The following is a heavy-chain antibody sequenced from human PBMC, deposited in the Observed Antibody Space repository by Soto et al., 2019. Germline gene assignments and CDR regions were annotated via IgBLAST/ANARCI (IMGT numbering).Heavy chain of an antibody. CDR3: ARDRCPVEGGGDCYYDWYFDL. CDR1: GFTFSSYG. V-gene: IGHV3-33*01. D-gene: IGHD2-21*02. Sequence: QVQLVESGGGVVQPGRSLRLSCAASGFTFSSYGMHWVRQAPGKGLEWVAAIWYDGTNTYFADSVKGRFTISRDNSKNTLWLQMNSLRAEDTAVYYCARDRCPVEGGGDCYYDWYFDLWGRGTLVTVSS. CDR2: IWYDGTNT. J-gene: IGHJ2*01.